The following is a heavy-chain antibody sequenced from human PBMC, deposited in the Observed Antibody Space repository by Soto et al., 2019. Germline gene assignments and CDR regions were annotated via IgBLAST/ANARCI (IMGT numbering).Heavy chain of an antibody. CDR1: GDSFSSYA. CDR3: ARKAGGGNYYILDF. D-gene: IGHD2-15*01. J-gene: IGHJ4*02. V-gene: IGHV1-69*01. CDR2: IIPILTTA. Sequence: QVQVVQSGAEVKKPGSSVKVSCKVSGDSFSSYAISWVRQAPGQGLEWMGGIIPILTTANYAQKFQVRVTITADESTSTAYMEVSSLTSEDTAVYYCARKAGGGNYYILDFWGQGTLVTVSS.